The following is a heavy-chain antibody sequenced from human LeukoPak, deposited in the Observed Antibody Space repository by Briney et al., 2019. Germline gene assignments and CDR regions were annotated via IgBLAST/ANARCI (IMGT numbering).Heavy chain of an antibody. V-gene: IGHV5-51*01. CDR2: IYPSDSDT. D-gene: IGHD1-26*01. J-gene: IGHJ5*02. CDR1: GYSFTNYW. CDR3: ARHVGSVTTQPWFDP. Sequence: GESLQISCKASGYSFTNYWIGWVRQMPGKGLEWMGIIYPSDSDTRYSPSFQGQVTISVDKSISTAYLQWSSLKASDTAMYYCARHVGSVTTQPWFDPWGQGTLVVVSS.